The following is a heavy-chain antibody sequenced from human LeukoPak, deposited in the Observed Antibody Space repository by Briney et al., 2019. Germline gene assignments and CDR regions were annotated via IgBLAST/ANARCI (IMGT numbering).Heavy chain of an antibody. V-gene: IGHV4-4*07. Sequence: SQTLSLTCTVSGGSISSYYWSWIRQPAGKGLEWIGRIYTSGSTNYNPSLKSRVTMSVDTSKNQFSLKLSSVTAADTAVYYCARDEYQLLLGNWFDPWGQGTLVTVSS. CDR1: GGSISSYY. D-gene: IGHD2-2*01. CDR3: ARDEYQLLLGNWFDP. J-gene: IGHJ5*02. CDR2: IYTSGST.